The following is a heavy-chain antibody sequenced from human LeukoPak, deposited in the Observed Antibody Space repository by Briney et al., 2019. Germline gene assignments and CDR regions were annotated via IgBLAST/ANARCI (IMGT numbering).Heavy chain of an antibody. Sequence: GGSLRLSCAASGFTFSSYEMNWVRQAPGKGLEWVSYISSSGSTIYYAVSVKGRFTISRDNAKNSLYLQMNSLRAEDTAVYYCASPAIISNDDYWGQGTLVTVSS. CDR3: ASPAIISNDDY. CDR2: ISSSGSTI. V-gene: IGHV3-48*03. D-gene: IGHD2-8*01. CDR1: GFTFSSYE. J-gene: IGHJ4*02.